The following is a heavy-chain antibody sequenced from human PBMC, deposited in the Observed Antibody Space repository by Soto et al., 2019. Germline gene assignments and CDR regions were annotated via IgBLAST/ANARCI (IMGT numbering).Heavy chain of an antibody. CDR3: ARGTYFNY. CDR2: ISAYNDHT. V-gene: IGHV1-18*01. D-gene: IGHD1-1*01. Sequence: ASVKVSCKAAHSTLTTYGVRWVRQAAGQGMEWVGWISAYNDHTNYAQKFQGRVTMTTDTSTSTAYMEVRSLRSDDTAVYYCARGTYFNYWG. J-gene: IGHJ4*01. CDR1: HSTLTTYG.